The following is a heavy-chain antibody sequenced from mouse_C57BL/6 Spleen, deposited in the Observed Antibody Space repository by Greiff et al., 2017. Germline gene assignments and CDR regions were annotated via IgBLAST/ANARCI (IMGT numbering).Heavy chain of an antibody. V-gene: IGHV3-6*01. CDR2: ISYDGSN. CDR1: GYSITSGYY. J-gene: IGHJ2*01. CDR3: ARGIYYDYDGGLYFDY. Sequence: VQLKESGPGLVKPSQSLSLTCSVTGYSITSGYYWNWIRQFPGNKLEWMGYISYDGSNNYNPSLKNRISITRDTSKNQFFLKLNSVTTEDTATYYCARGIYYDYDGGLYFDYWGQGTTLTVSS. D-gene: IGHD2-4*01.